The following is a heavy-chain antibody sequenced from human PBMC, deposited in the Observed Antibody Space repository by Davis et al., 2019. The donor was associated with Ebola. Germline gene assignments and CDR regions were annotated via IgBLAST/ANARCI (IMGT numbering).Heavy chain of an antibody. D-gene: IGHD4-23*01. CDR2: ISGSGGST. J-gene: IGHJ4*02. CDR3: AKGLRRWYAFDY. CDR1: GASITSRSVY. Sequence: PGGSLRLSCSVSGASITSRSVYWGWVRQAPGKGLEWVSAISGSGGSTYYADSVKGRFTISRDNSKNTLYLQMNSLRAEDTAVYYCAKGLRRWYAFDYWGQGTLVTVSS. V-gene: IGHV3-23*01.